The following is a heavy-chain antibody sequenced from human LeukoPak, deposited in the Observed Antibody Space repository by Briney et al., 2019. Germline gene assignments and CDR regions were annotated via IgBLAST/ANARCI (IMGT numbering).Heavy chain of an antibody. J-gene: IGHJ4*02. CDR3: AKEDEAAAGIFDY. Sequence: GGSLRLSCAASGITFSNYGMHWVRQAPGKGPEWVAVISYDGSNKYYADSVKGRFTISRDNSKNTLYLQMNSLRAEDTAVYYCAKEDEAAAGIFDYWGQGTLVTVSS. D-gene: IGHD6-13*01. CDR1: GITFSNYG. CDR2: ISYDGSNK. V-gene: IGHV3-30*18.